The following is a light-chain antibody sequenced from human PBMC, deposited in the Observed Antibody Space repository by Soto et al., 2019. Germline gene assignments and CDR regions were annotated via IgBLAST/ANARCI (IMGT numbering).Light chain of an antibody. CDR1: SGYSNYK. Sequence: QLVLTQPPSASASLGASVTLTCTLSSGYSNYKVDWYQQRPGKGPRFVMRVGTGGIVGSKGDGIPDRFSVLGSGLNRYLTIKNTQEEDESDYHCGADHGSGSNFVYVFGTGTKLTVL. CDR2: VGTGGIVG. CDR3: GADHGSGSNFVYV. J-gene: IGLJ1*01. V-gene: IGLV9-49*01.